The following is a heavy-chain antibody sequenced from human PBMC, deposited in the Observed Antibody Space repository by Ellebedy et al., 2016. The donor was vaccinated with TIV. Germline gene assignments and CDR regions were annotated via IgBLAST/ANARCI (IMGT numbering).Heavy chain of an antibody. CDR3: ARRSDIGYDYVEL. CDR1: GFPFTNYW. D-gene: IGHD5-12*01. J-gene: IGHJ5*02. CDR2: IYPGDSDT. V-gene: IGHV5-51*01. Sequence: GESLKISCKGSGFPFTNYWLAWVRQMPGKGLEWMGLIYPGDSDTRYSPSFRGQVTISADKTIGTIYLQWSSLKASDTAMYFCARRSDIGYDYVELWGQGTLVTVSS.